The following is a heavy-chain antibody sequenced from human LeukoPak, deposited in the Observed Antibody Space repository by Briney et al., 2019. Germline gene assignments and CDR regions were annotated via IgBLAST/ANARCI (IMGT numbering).Heavy chain of an antibody. V-gene: IGHV3-23*01. Sequence: GGSLRLSCAASGFTFSSYVMSWVRQAPGKGLEWLSCISGRGESTHFADSAKGRFSISRENSKNTLSLQMNSLRAEDTAIYYCAALGVRGYWGQGTLVTVSS. CDR3: AALGVRGY. J-gene: IGHJ4*02. D-gene: IGHD2-21*01. CDR1: GFTFSSYV. CDR2: ISGRGEST.